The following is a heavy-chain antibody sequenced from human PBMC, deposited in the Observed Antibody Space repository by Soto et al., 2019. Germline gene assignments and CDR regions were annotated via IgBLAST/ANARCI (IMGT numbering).Heavy chain of an antibody. CDR1: GFSVSSKY. CDR3: ARSHFPLVPLDF. CDR2: IYSGGST. V-gene: IGHV3-53*01. J-gene: IGHJ4*02. Sequence: PGGSLRLSCAASGFSVSSKYMTWVRQAPGKGLEWVSIIYSGGSTYYAASVEGRFTISRDNSQNTLYLQMNSRRAEDTAIYYCARSHFPLVPLDFWGREALVAVAS.